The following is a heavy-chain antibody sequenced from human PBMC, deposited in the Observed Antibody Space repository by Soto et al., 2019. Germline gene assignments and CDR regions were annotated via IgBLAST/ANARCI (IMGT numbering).Heavy chain of an antibody. D-gene: IGHD7-27*01. Sequence: SETLSLTCTVSGGSISSYYWSWIRQPPWKGLEWIGYIYYSGSTNYNPSLKSRVTISVDTSKNQFSLKLSSVTAADTAVYYCARGGVPGVRDYYYYMDVWGKGTTVTVSS. J-gene: IGHJ6*03. CDR1: GGSISSYY. V-gene: IGHV4-59*01. CDR2: IYYSGST. CDR3: ARGGVPGVRDYYYYMDV.